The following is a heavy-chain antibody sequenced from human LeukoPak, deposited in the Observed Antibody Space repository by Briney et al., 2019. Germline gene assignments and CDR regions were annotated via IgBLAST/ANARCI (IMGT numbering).Heavy chain of an antibody. V-gene: IGHV4-59*01. CDR2: IYYSGST. D-gene: IGHD6-19*01. CDR3: ARAIGAVAGVGY. Sequence: PSETLSLTCTVSGGSISSYYWSWIWQPPGKGLEWIGYIYYSGSTNYNPSLKSRVTISVDTSKNQFSLKLSSVTAADTAVYYCARAIGAVAGVGYWGQGTLVTVSS. CDR1: GGSISSYY. J-gene: IGHJ4*02.